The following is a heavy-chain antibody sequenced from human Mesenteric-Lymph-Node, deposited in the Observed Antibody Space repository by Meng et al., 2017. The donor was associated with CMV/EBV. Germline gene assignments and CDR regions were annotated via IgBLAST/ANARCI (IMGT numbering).Heavy chain of an antibody. CDR1: GFAFSNYW. V-gene: IGHV3-23*01. CDR3: ARDQNWYLGYYGMDV. CDR2: ISGSGGST. J-gene: IGHJ6*02. Sequence: GESLKISCAASGFAFSNYWITWVRQAPGKGLEWVSAISGSGGSTYYADSVKGRFTISRDNSKNTLYLDMDNLRADDTAVYYCARDQNWYLGYYGMDVWGQGTTVTVSS. D-gene: IGHD4-23*01.